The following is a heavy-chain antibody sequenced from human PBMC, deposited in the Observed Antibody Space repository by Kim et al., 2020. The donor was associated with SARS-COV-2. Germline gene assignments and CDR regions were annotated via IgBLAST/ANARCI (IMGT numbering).Heavy chain of an antibody. J-gene: IGHJ4*02. Sequence: YHTSRTGRVHISVDTSKNQCSLKVNSVSAADTAVYYCARVRTNYGALDYWGQGTLVTVSS. CDR3: ARVRTNYGALDY. V-gene: IGHV4-34*01. D-gene: IGHD4-17*01.